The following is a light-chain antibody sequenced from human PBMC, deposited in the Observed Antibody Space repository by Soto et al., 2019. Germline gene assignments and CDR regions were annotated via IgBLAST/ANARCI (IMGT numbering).Light chain of an antibody. J-gene: IGKJ2*01. Sequence: DIQMTQSPSTLSASVGDRVTITCRASQSIGRWLAWYQHKPGKAPNLLIYDASTVQSGVPSRFSGSGSGTDFTLTISSLQPDDFATYFCQHYNSYPYTFGQGTKLEIK. CDR1: QSIGRW. CDR3: QHYNSYPYT. V-gene: IGKV1-5*01. CDR2: DAS.